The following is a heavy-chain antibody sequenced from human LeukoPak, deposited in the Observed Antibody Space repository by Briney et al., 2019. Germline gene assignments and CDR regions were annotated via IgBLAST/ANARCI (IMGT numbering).Heavy chain of an antibody. CDR1: GFTFSSYW. CDR3: ARDRMVRGVGGYYLDY. Sequence: PGGSLRLSCAASGFTFSSYWMHWVRQAPGKGLVWVSRINSDGSSTSYADSVKGRFTISRDNAKNTLYLQMNSLRAEDTAVYYCARDRMVRGVGGYYLDYWGQGTLVTVSS. D-gene: IGHD3-10*01. J-gene: IGHJ4*02. CDR2: INSDGSST. V-gene: IGHV3-74*01.